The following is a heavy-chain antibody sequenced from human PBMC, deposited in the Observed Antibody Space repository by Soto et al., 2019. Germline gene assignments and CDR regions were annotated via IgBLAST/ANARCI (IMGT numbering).Heavy chain of an antibody. CDR2: INHSGST. CDR1: GGSFSGYY. V-gene: IGHV4-34*01. D-gene: IGHD3-3*01. J-gene: IGHJ6*02. CDR3: ARGRGGITIFGVVKYYYGMDV. Sequence: ETLSLTCAVYGGSFSGYYWSWIRQPPGKGLEWIGEINHSGSTNYNPSLKSRVTISVDTSKNQFSLKLSSVTAADTAVYYCARGRGGITIFGVVKYYYGMDVWGQGTTVTVSS.